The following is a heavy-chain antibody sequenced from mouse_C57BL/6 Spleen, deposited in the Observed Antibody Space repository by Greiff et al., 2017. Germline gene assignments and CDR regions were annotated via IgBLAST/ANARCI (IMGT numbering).Heavy chain of an antibody. J-gene: IGHJ2*01. CDR2: INPYNGDT. V-gene: IGHV1-19*01. CDR3: ARIVSSYVKEFDY. CDR1: GYTFTDYY. Sequence: EVKLVESGPVLVKPGASVKMSCKASGYTFTDYYMNWVKQSHGKSLEWIGVINPYNGDTSYNHKFKGKATLTVDKSSSTAYVEINSLTSEDSAVYDCARIVSSYVKEFDYWGQGTTLTVSS. D-gene: IGHD1-1*01.